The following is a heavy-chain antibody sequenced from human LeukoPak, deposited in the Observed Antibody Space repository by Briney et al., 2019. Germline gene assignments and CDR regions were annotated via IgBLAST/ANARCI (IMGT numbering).Heavy chain of an antibody. Sequence: SETLSLACAVSGYSISSGYYWGWIRQPPGKGLEWIGSIYHSGSTYYNPSLKSRVTISVDTSKNQFSLKLSSVTAADTAVYYCARGQGVSSWYRYWGQGTLVTVSS. CDR2: IYHSGST. J-gene: IGHJ4*02. V-gene: IGHV4-38-2*01. CDR1: GYSISSGYY. D-gene: IGHD6-13*01. CDR3: ARGQGVSSWYRY.